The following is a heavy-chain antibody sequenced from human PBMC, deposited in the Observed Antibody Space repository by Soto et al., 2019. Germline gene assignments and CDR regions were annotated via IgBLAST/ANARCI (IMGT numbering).Heavy chain of an antibody. D-gene: IGHD3-16*02. CDR2: INAGNGNT. CDR3: ARGLAFGGVIVVPTFDY. J-gene: IGHJ4*02. V-gene: IGHV1-3*01. CDR1: GYTFTSYA. Sequence: ASVKVSCKASGYTFTSYAMHWVRQAPGQRLEWKGWINAGNGNTKYSQKFQGRVTITRDTSASTAYMELSSLRSEDTAVYYCARGLAFGGVIVVPTFDYWGQGTLVTVSS.